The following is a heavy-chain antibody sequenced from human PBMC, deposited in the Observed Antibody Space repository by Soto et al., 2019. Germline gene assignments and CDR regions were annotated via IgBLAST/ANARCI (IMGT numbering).Heavy chain of an antibody. V-gene: IGHV1-2*04. CDR1: GYTFTGYY. CDR2: INPNSGGT. J-gene: IGHJ6*02. CDR3: ARDFDSSGYYYHYYYGMDV. D-gene: IGHD3-22*01. Sequence: ASVKVSFKASGYTFTGYYMHWVRQAPGQGLEWMGWINPNSGGTNYAQKFQGWVTMTRDTSISTAYMELSRLRSDDTAVYYCARDFDSSGYYYHYYYGMDVWGQGTTVTVSS.